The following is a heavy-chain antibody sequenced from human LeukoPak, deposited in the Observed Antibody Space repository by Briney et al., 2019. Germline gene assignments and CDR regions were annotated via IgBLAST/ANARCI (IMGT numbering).Heavy chain of an antibody. CDR1: TFTFSNYW. Sequence: GGSLRLSCAASTFTFSNYWMHWVRQAPGKGLVWVSRINIDGRSISYADSVKGRFTISRDNAKNTLYLQMNSLRAADTAVYYCARVPATGTAFDDWGQGTLVTVSS. CDR2: INIDGRSI. D-gene: IGHD6-13*01. J-gene: IGHJ4*02. CDR3: ARVPATGTAFDD. V-gene: IGHV3-74*01.